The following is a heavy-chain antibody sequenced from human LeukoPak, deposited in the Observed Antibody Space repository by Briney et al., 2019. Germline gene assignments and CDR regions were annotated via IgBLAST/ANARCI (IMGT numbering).Heavy chain of an antibody. CDR1: GGSISSYY. D-gene: IGHD7-27*01. CDR2: IYYSGST. Sequence: SETLSLTCTVSGGSISSYYWSWVRQPPGKGLEWIGYIYYSGSTNYNPSLKSRVTISVDTSKTQFSLKLSSVTAADTAVYYCATNWGVGAFDIWGQGTMVTVSS. CDR3: ATNWGVGAFDI. J-gene: IGHJ3*02. V-gene: IGHV4-59*01.